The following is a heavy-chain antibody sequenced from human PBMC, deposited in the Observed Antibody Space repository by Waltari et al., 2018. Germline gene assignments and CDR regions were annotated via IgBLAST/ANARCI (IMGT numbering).Heavy chain of an antibody. CDR2: IKQDGSEK. CDR1: GFTFSSYW. D-gene: IGHD3-10*01. CDR3: AYGSGSYYPHFDY. J-gene: IGHJ4*02. V-gene: IGHV3-7*01. Sequence: EVQLVQSGGGLVQPGGSLRLSCAASGFTFSSYWMNWVRQAPGKGLEWVANIKQDGSEKYYVDSVKGRFTISRDNAKNSLYLQMNSLGAEDTAVYYCAYGSGSYYPHFDYWGQGTLVTVSS.